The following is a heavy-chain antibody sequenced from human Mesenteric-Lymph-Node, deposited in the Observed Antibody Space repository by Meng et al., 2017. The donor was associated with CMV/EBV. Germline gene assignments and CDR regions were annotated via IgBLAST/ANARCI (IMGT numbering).Heavy chain of an antibody. V-gene: IGHV1-2*02. CDR3: ARTLGFHNYGDYGF. CDR1: AYTFTGYY. J-gene: IGHJ4*02. CDR2: INPNSGGT. D-gene: IGHD4-17*01. Sequence: KASAYTFTGYYMHGVRQAPGQGLEWMGWINPNSGGTNYAQKFQGRVTMTRDTSISTVYMELSRLTSDDTAVYYCARTLGFHNYGDYGFWGQGTLVTVSS.